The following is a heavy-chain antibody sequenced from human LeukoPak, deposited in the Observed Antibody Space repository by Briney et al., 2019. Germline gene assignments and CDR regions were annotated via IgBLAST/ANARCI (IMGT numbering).Heavy chain of an antibody. Sequence: PGGSLRLSCAASGFTVSSNYMNWVRQAPGTGLEWVSVIYSGGSTYYADSVRGRFTISRDNSKNTLYLQMNSLRAEDTAVYYCARDRNDFWSGYSPPTGSAIDYWGQGTLVTVSS. CDR2: IYSGGST. CDR1: GFTVSSNY. V-gene: IGHV3-53*05. J-gene: IGHJ4*02. CDR3: ARDRNDFWSGYSPPTGSAIDY. D-gene: IGHD3-3*01.